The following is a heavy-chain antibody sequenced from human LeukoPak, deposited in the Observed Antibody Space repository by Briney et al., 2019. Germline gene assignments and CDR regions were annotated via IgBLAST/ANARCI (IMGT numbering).Heavy chain of an antibody. V-gene: IGHV1-69*05. Sequence: SVKVSCKASGGTFSSYAISWVRQAPGQGLEWMGRIIPIFGTANCAQKFQGRVTITTDESTSTAYMELSSLRSEDTAVYYCARGIFGVVTNYYYYYMDVWGKGTTVTVSS. CDR3: ARGIFGVVTNYYYYYMDV. J-gene: IGHJ6*03. CDR1: GGTFSSYA. CDR2: IIPIFGTA. D-gene: IGHD3-3*01.